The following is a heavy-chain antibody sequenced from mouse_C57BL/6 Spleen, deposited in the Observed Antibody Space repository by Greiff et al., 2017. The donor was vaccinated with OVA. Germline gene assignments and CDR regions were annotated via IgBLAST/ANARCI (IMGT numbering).Heavy chain of an antibody. CDR2: INPNNGGT. CDR1: GYTFTDYY. CDR3: ARREGEGYSLAY. D-gene: IGHD2-3*01. V-gene: IGHV1-18*01. J-gene: IGHJ3*01. Sequence: VQLQQSGPELVKPGASVTIPCKASGYTFTDYYMDWVKQSHGKSLEWIGDINPNNGGTIYNQKFKGKATLTVDKSSSTAYMELRSLTSEDTAVYYCARREGEGYSLAYWGQGTLVTVSA.